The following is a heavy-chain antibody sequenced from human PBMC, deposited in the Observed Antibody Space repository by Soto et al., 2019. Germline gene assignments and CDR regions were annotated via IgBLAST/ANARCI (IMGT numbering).Heavy chain of an antibody. Sequence: EVQLLESGGGLVQPGGSLRLSCAASGFTFSSYAMSWVRQAPGKGLEWVSAISGSGGSTYYADSVKGRITISRDNSKNTLYLQMNSLRAEDTAVYYGAKDWEYHDYIWGCYRYDAFDIWGQGTMVTVSS. D-gene: IGHD3-16*02. CDR2: ISGSGGST. CDR3: AKDWEYHDYIWGCYRYDAFDI. J-gene: IGHJ3*02. CDR1: GFTFSSYA. V-gene: IGHV3-23*01.